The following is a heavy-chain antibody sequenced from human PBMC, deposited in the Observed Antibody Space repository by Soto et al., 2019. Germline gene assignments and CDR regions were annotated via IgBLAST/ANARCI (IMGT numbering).Heavy chain of an antibody. CDR1: GGSISSYY. J-gene: IGHJ3*02. CDR3: ARGPPPIVVPAAPGLYAFDI. D-gene: IGHD2-2*01. V-gene: IGHV4-59*01. CDR2: IYYSGST. Sequence: PSETLSLTCTVSGGSISSYYWSWIRQPPGKGLEWIGYIYYSGSTNYNPSLKSRVTISVDTSKNQFSLKLSSVTAADTAVYYCARGPPPIVVPAAPGLYAFDIWGQGTMVTVSS.